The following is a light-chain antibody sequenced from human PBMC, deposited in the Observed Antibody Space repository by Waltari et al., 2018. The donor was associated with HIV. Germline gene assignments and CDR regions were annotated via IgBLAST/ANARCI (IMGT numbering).Light chain of an antibody. Sequence: QSALTQPPSASGSLGQSVTISCTGTSSDVGYFNYVSWYQQHPGKAPKLVIFEVTKGPSAVPDQFLRSESGNAASLTVFGLQPEDEAVYYCNSYAGSNTLVFGGGTKLTVL. CDR3: NSYAGSNTLV. CDR2: EVT. J-gene: IGLJ3*02. V-gene: IGLV2-8*01. CDR1: SSDVGYFNY.